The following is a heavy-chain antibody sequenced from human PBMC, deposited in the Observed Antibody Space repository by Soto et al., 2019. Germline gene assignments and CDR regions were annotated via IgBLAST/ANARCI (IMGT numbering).Heavy chain of an antibody. CDR1: GFTFDDYA. CDR2: ISWNGAAT. D-gene: IGHD3-10*01. J-gene: IGHJ4*02. CDR3: ANLPLYGSGFDC. Sequence: EAQLVEPGGGLVQPGRSLRLSCVASGFTFDDYAIHWVRQAPGKGLGWVSGISWNGAATGYADSVKGRFTISRDNAKNSLYLQMSSLRTEDTAIYYCANLPLYGSGFDCWGQGTLVTVSS. V-gene: IGHV3-9*01.